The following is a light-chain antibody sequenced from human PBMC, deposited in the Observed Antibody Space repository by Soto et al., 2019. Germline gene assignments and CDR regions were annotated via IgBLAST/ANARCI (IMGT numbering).Light chain of an antibody. CDR2: GAS. CDR3: QQYDHWPFT. CDR1: QSVSGN. Sequence: EIVMTQSPATLSVSPGERATLSCRASQSVSGNLAWYQQKPGQAPRLLIYGASTRATGLPARFSGSGSGTKFTLTISRLQSEEFALYYCQQYDHWPFTFGPGTKVDIK. J-gene: IGKJ3*01. V-gene: IGKV3-15*01.